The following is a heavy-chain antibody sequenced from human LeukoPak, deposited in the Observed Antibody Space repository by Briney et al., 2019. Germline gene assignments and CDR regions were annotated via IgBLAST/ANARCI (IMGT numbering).Heavy chain of an antibody. Sequence: SETLSLTCTVSGGSISSYYWSWIWQPPGKGLEWIGYIYYSGSTNYNPSLKSRVTISVDTSKTQFSLKLSSVTAADTAVYYCARGVKIEYSSSSRNWYFDLWGRGTLVIVSS. CDR3: ARGVKIEYSSSSRNWYFDL. V-gene: IGHV4-59*08. CDR1: GGSISSYY. J-gene: IGHJ2*01. CDR2: IYYSGST. D-gene: IGHD6-6*01.